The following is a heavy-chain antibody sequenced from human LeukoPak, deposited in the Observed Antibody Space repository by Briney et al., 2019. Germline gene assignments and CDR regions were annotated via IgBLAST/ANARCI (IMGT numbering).Heavy chain of an antibody. CDR1: GYTFASYD. D-gene: IGHD4-17*01. CDR2: MNPNSGNT. CDR3: ARVSTVTTSVFGY. J-gene: IGHJ4*02. Sequence: ASVKVSCKASGYTFASYDMNWVRQATGQGLEWMGWMNPNSGNTGYAQKFQGRVTMTRNTSISTAYMELSSLRAEDTAVYYCARVSTVTTSVFGYWGQGTLVTVSS. V-gene: IGHV1-8*01.